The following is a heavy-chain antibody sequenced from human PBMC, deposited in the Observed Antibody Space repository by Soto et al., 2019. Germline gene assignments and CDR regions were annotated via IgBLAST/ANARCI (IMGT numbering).Heavy chain of an antibody. Sequence: QVQLVQSGAEVRKPGSSVKVSCKSSGGIFRSNAISWVRQAPGQGLEWMGAIIPQFPTPYYAQKFQGRVTITADESTTTAYMALNSLTSDDTAVYFFARDAADTPMVYWGQGTPLTVSS. CDR2: IIPQFPTP. V-gene: IGHV1-69*01. CDR3: ARDAADTPMVY. CDR1: GGIFRSNA. J-gene: IGHJ4*02. D-gene: IGHD5-18*01.